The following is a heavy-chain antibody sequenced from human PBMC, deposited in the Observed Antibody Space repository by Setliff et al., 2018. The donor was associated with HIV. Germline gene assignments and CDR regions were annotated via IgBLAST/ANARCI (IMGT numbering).Heavy chain of an antibody. CDR2: IHNSGST. D-gene: IGHD3-10*01. Sequence: SETLSLTCTVSGDPMSSGSFFWTWMRQAAGGRLEWIGHIHNSGSTNYNPSLKSRVTMSADTSEGQFSLRLTSVTASDTAVYYCLRFQESPTRPSVNHFIYWGQGILVTVSS. J-gene: IGHJ1*01. V-gene: IGHV4-61*09. CDR3: LRFQESPTRPSVNHFIY. CDR1: GDPMSSGSFF.